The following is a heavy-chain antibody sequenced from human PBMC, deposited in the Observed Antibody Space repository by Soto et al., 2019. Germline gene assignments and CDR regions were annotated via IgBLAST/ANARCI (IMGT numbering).Heavy chain of an antibody. CDR1: GYTFTSYG. V-gene: IGHV1-18*01. D-gene: IGHD5-12*01. CDR3: ARTFGYSGYDSRFDY. Sequence: ASVKVSCKASGYTFTSYGISWGRQAPGQGLEWMGWISAYNGNTNYAQKLQGRVTMTTDTSTSTAYMELRSLRSDDTAVYYCARTFGYSGYDSRFDYWGQGTLVTVSS. CDR2: ISAYNGNT. J-gene: IGHJ4*02.